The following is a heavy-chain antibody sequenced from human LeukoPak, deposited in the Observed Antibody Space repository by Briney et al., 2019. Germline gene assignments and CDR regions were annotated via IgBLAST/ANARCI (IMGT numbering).Heavy chain of an antibody. V-gene: IGHV4-31*03. D-gene: IGHD4-17*01. CDR1: GGSISSGGYY. CDR2: IYYSGST. CDR3: ARVYGDYDNWFDP. J-gene: IGHJ5*02. Sequence: NTSQTLSLTCTVSGGSISSGGYYWSWIRQHPGEGLEWIGYIYYSGSTYYNPSLKSRVTISVDTSKNQFSLKLSSVTAADTAVYYCARVYGDYDNWFDPWGQGTLVTVSS.